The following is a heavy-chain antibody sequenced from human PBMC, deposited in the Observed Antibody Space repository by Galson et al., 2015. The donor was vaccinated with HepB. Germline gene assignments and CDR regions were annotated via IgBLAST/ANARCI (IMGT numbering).Heavy chain of an antibody. Sequence: SLRLSCAASGFTFSSYGMHWVRQAPGKGLEWVAVIWYDGSNKYYADSVKGRFTISRDNSKNTLYLQMNSLRAEDTAVYYCARDLGIAARPPGGWFDPWGQGTLVTVSS. CDR1: GFTFSSYG. D-gene: IGHD6-6*01. CDR3: ARDLGIAARPPGGWFDP. CDR2: IWYDGSNK. J-gene: IGHJ5*02. V-gene: IGHV3-33*01.